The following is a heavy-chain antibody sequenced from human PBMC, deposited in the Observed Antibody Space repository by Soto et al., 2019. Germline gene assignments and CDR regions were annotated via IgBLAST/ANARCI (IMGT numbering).Heavy chain of an antibody. D-gene: IGHD2-2*01. CDR3: ARLPRDCNRTSCYYADH. V-gene: IGHV5-51*01. Sequence: GESLKISCRGSGYDFNTNWFGWVRQLPGRGLEWVGIMYPGDSDTRYNPSLQGHVTLSVDVTVSTAFLQWRSLETSDTGMYFCARLPRDCNRTSCYYADHWGQGTQVTVSS. CDR1: GYDFNTNW. J-gene: IGHJ4*02. CDR2: MYPGDSDT.